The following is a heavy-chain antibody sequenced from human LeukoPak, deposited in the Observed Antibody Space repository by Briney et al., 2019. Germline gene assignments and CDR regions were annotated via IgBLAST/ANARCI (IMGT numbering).Heavy chain of an antibody. CDR2: TYYRSKWYN. J-gene: IGHJ5*02. V-gene: IGHV6-1*01. Sequence: SQTLSLTCAISGDSVSSNSAAWNWLRQSPSRGLEWLGRTYYRSKWYNDYAVSVKSRITINPDTSKNQFSLQLNSVTPEDTAVYYCAREVYSSSSHWGEDWFDPWGQGTLVTVSS. CDR1: GDSVSSNSAA. D-gene: IGHD6-13*01. CDR3: AREVYSSSSHWGEDWFDP.